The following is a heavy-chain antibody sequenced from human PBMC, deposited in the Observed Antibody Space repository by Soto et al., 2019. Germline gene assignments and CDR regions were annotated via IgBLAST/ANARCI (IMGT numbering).Heavy chain of an antibody. V-gene: IGHV1-69*13. D-gene: IGHD3-3*01. CDR2: IIPIFGTA. CDR3: ARREWSPHDYYYGMDV. Sequence: SVKVSCKASGGTFSSYAISWVRQAPGQGLEWMGGIIPIFGTANYAQKFQGRVTITADESTSTAYMEMSSLRSEDTAVYYCARREWSPHDYYYGMDVWGQGTTVTVSS. CDR1: GGTFSSYA. J-gene: IGHJ6*02.